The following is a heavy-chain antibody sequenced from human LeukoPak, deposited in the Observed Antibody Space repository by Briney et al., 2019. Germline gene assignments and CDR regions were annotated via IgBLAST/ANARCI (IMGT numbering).Heavy chain of an antibody. CDR2: IYYSGST. CDR3: ARQGAVAGIFDY. V-gene: IGHV4-59*01. CDR1: GGSISSYY. D-gene: IGHD6-19*01. Sequence: SETLSLTSTVSGGSISSYYWSWIRQPPGKGLEWIGYIYYSGSTNYNPSLKSRVTISVDTSKNQFSLKLSSVTAADTAVYYCARQGAVAGIFDYWGQGTLVTVSS. J-gene: IGHJ4*02.